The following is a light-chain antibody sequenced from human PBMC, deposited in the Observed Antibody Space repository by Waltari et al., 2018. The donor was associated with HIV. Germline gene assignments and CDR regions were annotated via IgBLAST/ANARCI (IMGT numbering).Light chain of an antibody. J-gene: IGLJ2*01. CDR3: QVWDSGNVI. CDR2: ADS. Sequence: SYEVTQRPSVSVALGPTAQITCGGNYIGAKRVHWYQQKAGQAPLLVIYADSGRPSGVPDRFSGSSSGNTATLTISRVQSGDEAHYYCQVWDSGNVIFGGGTKLTVL. CDR1: YIGAKR. V-gene: IGLV3-9*01.